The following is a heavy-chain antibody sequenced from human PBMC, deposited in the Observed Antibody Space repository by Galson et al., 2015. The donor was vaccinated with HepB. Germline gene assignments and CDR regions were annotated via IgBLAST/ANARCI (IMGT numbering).Heavy chain of an antibody. V-gene: IGHV5-51*01. CDR1: GSSFTSYW. J-gene: IGHJ5*02. CDR3: ARESGYYYDSSGYSNWFDP. D-gene: IGHD3-22*01. CDR2: IHPGDSDT. Sequence: QSGAEVTKPGESLKISCKGSGSSFTSYWIGWVRQMPGKGLEWMGIIHPGDSDTRYSPSFQGQVTISADKSISTAYLQWSSLKASDTAMYYCARESGYYYDSSGYSNWFDPWGQGTLVTVSS.